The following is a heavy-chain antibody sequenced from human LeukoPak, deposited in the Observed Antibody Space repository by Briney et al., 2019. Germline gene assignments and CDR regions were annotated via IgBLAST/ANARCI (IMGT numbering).Heavy chain of an antibody. J-gene: IGHJ3*02. CDR3: ARQYYDRDAFDI. CDR2: IYYSGST. Sequence: SETLSLTCTVSGGSISSYYWSWIRQPPGKGLEWIGYIYYSGSTNYNPSLKSRVTISVDTSKNQFSLKLSSVTAADTAMYYCARQYYDRDAFDIWGQGTMVTVSS. CDR1: GGSISSYY. V-gene: IGHV4-59*08. D-gene: IGHD3-22*01.